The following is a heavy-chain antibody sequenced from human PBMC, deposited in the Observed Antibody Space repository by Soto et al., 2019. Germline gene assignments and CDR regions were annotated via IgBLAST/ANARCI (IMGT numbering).Heavy chain of an antibody. D-gene: IGHD6-19*01. J-gene: IGHJ5*02. CDR1: GDSINTYY. V-gene: IGHV4-59*01. CDR2: IDYTGTT. Sequence: QVQLQESGPGLVKPSETLSLTCTVSGDSINTYYWGWIRQPPGQGLEWIGHIDYTGTTTYNPSVKSRVTISVDTSKNQFSLNVNSVTAADTAVYYCARVFNGGTAVAGLRFDPWGPGTLVTVSS. CDR3: ARVFNGGTAVAGLRFDP.